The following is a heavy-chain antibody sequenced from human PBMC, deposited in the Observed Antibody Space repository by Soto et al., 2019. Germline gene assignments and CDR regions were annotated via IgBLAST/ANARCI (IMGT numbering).Heavy chain of an antibody. CDR3: ARHRYCSSTSCSYYYYYYMDV. D-gene: IGHD2-2*01. CDR2: IYYSGST. Sequence: SETLSLTCTVSGGSISSYYWSWIRQPPGKGLEWIGYIYYSGSTNYNPSLKSRVTISVDTSKNQFSLKLSSVTAADTAVYYCARHRYCSSTSCSYYYYYYMDVWGKGTTVTVSS. V-gene: IGHV4-59*08. CDR1: GGSISSYY. J-gene: IGHJ6*03.